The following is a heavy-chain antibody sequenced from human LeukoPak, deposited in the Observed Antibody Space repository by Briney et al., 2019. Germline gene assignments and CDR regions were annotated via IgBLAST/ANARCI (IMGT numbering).Heavy chain of an antibody. V-gene: IGHV1-69*06. CDR1: GGTFSSYA. D-gene: IGHD1-26*01. CDR2: IIPIFGPA. CDR3: ARDKDGSHWGPQNWFDP. Sequence: GASVKVSCKASGGTFSSYAINWVRQAPGQGLEWMGGIIPIFGPAYYAQKFQGRVTMTEDTSTDTAYMELSSLRSKDTAVYYCARDKDGSHWGPQNWFDPWGQGTLVTVSS. J-gene: IGHJ5*02.